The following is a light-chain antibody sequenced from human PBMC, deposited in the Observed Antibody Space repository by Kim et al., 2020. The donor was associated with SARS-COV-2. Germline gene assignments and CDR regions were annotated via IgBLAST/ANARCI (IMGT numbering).Light chain of an antibody. Sequence: DIQMTQSPSSLSASVGDRVTITCRASQGIRNDLGWYQQKPGTAPKRLIYEASSLQSGVPSRFSGSGSETEFTLTINSLQSEDFATYYCLKYNNYPLTFGGGTKVDIK. CDR3: LKYNNYPLT. J-gene: IGKJ4*01. CDR1: QGIRND. CDR2: EAS. V-gene: IGKV1-17*01.